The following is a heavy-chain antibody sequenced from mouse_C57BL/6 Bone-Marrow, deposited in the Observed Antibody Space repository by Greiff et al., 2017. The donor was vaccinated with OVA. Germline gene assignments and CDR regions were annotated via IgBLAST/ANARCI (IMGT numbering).Heavy chain of an antibody. V-gene: IGHV6-3*01. Sequence: EVKVVESGGGLVQPGGSMKLSCVASGFTFSNYWMNWVRQSPEKGLEWVAQIRLKSDNYATHYAESVKGRFTISRDDSKSSVYLQMNNLRAEDTGIYYCTRGWYFDVWGTGTTVTVSS. J-gene: IGHJ1*03. CDR2: IRLKSDNYAT. CDR1: GFTFSNYW. CDR3: TRGWYFDV.